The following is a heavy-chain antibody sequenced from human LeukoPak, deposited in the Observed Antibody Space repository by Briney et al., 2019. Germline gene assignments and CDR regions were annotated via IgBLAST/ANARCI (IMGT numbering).Heavy chain of an antibody. V-gene: IGHV1-2*04. Sequence: ASVKVSCKASGYTFTGYYMHWVRQAPGQGPEWMGWINPNSGGTNYAQKLQGWVTMTRDTSISTAYMELSRLRSDDTAVYYCARGRSYYFDYWGQGTLVTVSS. CDR3: ARGRSYYFDY. CDR1: GYTFTGYY. D-gene: IGHD2-15*01. CDR2: INPNSGGT. J-gene: IGHJ4*02.